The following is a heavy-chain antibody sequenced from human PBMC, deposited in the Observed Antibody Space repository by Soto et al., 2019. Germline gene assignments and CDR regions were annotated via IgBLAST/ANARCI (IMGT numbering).Heavy chain of an antibody. CDR3: ARGNGYNYY. CDR2: IYYSGYT. J-gene: IGHJ4*02. V-gene: IGHV4-59*01. D-gene: IGHD5-12*01. Sequence: NPSETLSLTCTVSGGSISSYYWSWIRQPPGKGLEWIGYIYYSGYTSYNPSLKSRVTISVDTSKNQFPLNLNSVTAADTAVYYCARGNGYNYYWGQGSPVTVSS. CDR1: GGSISSYY.